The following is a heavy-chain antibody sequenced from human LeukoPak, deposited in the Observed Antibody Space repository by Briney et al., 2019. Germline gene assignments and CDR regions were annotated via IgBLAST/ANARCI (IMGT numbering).Heavy chain of an antibody. D-gene: IGHD2-21*02. V-gene: IGHV3-11*01. CDR1: GFTFSSYA. CDR2: ISSSGSTI. CDR3: ASSIYCGGDCYSDWFDP. J-gene: IGHJ5*02. Sequence: GGSLRLSCAASGFTFSSYAMSWIRQAPGKGLEWVSYISSSGSTIYYADSVKGRFTISRDNAKNSLYLQMNSLRAEDTAVYYCASSIYCGGDCYSDWFDPWGQGTLVTVSS.